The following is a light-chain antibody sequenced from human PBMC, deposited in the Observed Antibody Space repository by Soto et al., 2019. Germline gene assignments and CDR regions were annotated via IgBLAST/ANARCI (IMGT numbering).Light chain of an antibody. CDR2: DAS. CDR1: QSVSSY. Sequence: EIVLTQSPGTVSLSPGERATLSCRASQSVSSYLAWHQQKPGQAPRLLIYDASNRATGIPARFSGSGSGTDFTLTISSLEPEDFAVYYCQQRSNWPPMITFGPGTKVDIK. V-gene: IGKV3-11*01. CDR3: QQRSNWPPMIT. J-gene: IGKJ3*01.